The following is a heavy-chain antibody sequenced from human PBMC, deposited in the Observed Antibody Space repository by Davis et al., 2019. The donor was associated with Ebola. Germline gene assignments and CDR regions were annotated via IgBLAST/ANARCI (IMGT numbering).Heavy chain of an antibody. CDR3: VRVLGVVGAENYFDY. D-gene: IGHD1-26*01. V-gene: IGHV3-74*01. CDR1: GFRFSSYW. Sequence: GESLKISCAASGFRFSSYWMHWVRQGPGKGPVWVARINSDGSSRSYADSVKGRFTISRDNAKKTLYLQMNSLRVEDTGVYYCVRVLGVVGAENYFDYWGQGTLVTASS. CDR2: INSDGSSR. J-gene: IGHJ4*02.